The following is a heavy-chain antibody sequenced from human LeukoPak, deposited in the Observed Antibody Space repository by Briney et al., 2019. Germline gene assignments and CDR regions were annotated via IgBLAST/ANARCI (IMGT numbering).Heavy chain of an antibody. J-gene: IGHJ4*02. CDR3: EGGEAAVTCGGGFDY. CDR1: GFTFSSYW. Sequence: GSLRLSCAASGFTFSSYWMHWVRQAPGKGLVWVSRINSDGSSTSYADSVKGRFTISRDNAKNTLYLQMNSLRAEDTAVYYWEGGEAAVTCGGGFDYWGQGTLVTVSS. D-gene: IGHD3-16*01. V-gene: IGHV3-74*01. CDR2: INSDGSST.